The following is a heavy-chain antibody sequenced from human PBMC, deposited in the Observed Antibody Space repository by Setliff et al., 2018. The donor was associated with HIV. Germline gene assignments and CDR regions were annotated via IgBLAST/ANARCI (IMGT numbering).Heavy chain of an antibody. Sequence: ASVKVSCKTSGYTFTGYYVHWVRQAPGQGLEWMGWINPNNGDTNYAQKFQGRVTMTTDTSTRTAYMELRSLRSDDTAVYYCARDPSSWFYFDYWGQGTLVTVSS. CDR1: GYTFTGYY. J-gene: IGHJ4*02. CDR2: INPNNGDT. V-gene: IGHV1-2*02. D-gene: IGHD6-13*01. CDR3: ARDPSSWFYFDY.